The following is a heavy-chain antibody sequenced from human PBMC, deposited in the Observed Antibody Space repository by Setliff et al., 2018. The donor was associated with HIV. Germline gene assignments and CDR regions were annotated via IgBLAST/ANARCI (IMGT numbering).Heavy chain of an antibody. CDR2: INPGGSA. CDR1: GGSFSAYY. CDR3: VLLEVPFIEGIAPPL. V-gene: IGHV4-34*01. Sequence: SETLSLTCAVYGGSFSAYYWSWVRQPPEKGLEWIGEINPGGSATYNPSLKSRVTISVDTSKNQFSLKLNTVTAADTAIYYCVLLEVPFIEGIAPPLWGQGSLVTVAS. D-gene: IGHD2-15*01. J-gene: IGHJ4*02.